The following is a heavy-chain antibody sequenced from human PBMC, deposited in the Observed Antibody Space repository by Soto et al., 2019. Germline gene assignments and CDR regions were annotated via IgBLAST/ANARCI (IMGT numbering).Heavy chain of an antibody. D-gene: IGHD3-10*02. CDR1: GGSFSGYC. CDR3: ARGPSMCSGSPDY. J-gene: IGHJ4*02. Sequence: SETLSLTCAVYGGSFSGYCWSWIRQPPGKGLEWIGEINHSGSTNYNPSLTSRVNISVDTSKNQFSLKLSSVIAADTAVYYCARGPSMCSGSPDYGGQGALVTVSS. V-gene: IGHV4-34*01. CDR2: INHSGST.